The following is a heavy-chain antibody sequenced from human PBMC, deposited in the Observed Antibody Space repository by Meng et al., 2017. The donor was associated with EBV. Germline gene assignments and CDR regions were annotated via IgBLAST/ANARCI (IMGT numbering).Heavy chain of an antibody. CDR3: ASESGRGFTPDY. V-gene: IGHV1-69*01. D-gene: IGHD3-10*01. J-gene: IGHJ4*02. Sequence: VQNSGFRGKAPSKPSEGSFRSDAVSWGRQAPGQGLEWMGGLIPMSDAPYYAQKFQDRVTITADESTSTHYMDLSGLRSEDTAVYYCASESGRGFTPDYWGQGTLVTVSS. CDR1: EGSFRSDA. CDR2: LIPMSDAP.